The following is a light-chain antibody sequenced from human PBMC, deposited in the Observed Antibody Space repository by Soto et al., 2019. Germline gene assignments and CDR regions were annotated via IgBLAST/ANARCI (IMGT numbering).Light chain of an antibody. Sequence: EIVLTQSPATLSLSPGERAALSCRASQGVGRFLAWYQQKPGQALRLLIYDASNRATGIPARFSGSGSVTDFTLAIDNLEPEDFAVYYCQQRGGWPLTFGGGTKVEIK. CDR1: QGVGRF. CDR3: QQRGGWPLT. CDR2: DAS. J-gene: IGKJ4*01. V-gene: IGKV3-11*01.